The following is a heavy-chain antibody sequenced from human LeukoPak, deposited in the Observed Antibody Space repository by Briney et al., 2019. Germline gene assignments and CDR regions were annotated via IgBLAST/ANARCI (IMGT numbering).Heavy chain of an antibody. CDR3: ARDSSPWYYYDRSGSNGFDP. Sequence: GGSLRLSCVASGFTFSSSSMNWVRQAPGKGLEWVSYISISSTTIYYADSVKGRFTISRDNSKNTLYLQMNSLRAEDTAVYYCARDSSPWYYYDRSGSNGFDPWGQGTLVTVPS. CDR2: ISISSTTI. CDR1: GFTFSSSS. D-gene: IGHD3-22*01. V-gene: IGHV3-48*01. J-gene: IGHJ5*02.